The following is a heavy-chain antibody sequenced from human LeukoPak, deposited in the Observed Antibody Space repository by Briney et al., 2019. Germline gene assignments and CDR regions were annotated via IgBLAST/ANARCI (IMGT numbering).Heavy chain of an antibody. V-gene: IGHV4/OR15-8*01. CDR1: GASIASHSW. CDR2: VYHSGGA. Sequence: KPTETLSLTCAVSGASIASHSWWSWVRQPPGKGLEWIGEVYHSGGANYKPSLKSRVTISVDTSRNQFSLKLSSVTAADTAVYYCARATWLPVGLYYYDSSGYYYYFDYWGQGTLVTVSS. D-gene: IGHD3-22*01. CDR3: ARATWLPVGLYYYDSSGYYYYFDY. J-gene: IGHJ4*02.